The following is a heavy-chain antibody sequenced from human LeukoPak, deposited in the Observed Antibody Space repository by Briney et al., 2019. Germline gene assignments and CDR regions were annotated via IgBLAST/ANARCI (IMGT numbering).Heavy chain of an antibody. CDR2: IWSDGRNQ. D-gene: IGHD4-11*01. V-gene: IGHV3-33*06. CDR1: GFSLRKYE. CDR3: AKDAQRGFDYSNSLEN. Sequence: GGSLRLSCSASGFSLRKYEMNWLRQAPGKGLEWVAVIWSDGRNQYYAHSVKGRFTVSRDNSQNTLYLQMNSLRPEDTAVYYCAKDAQRGFDYSNSLENWGQGILVTVSS. J-gene: IGHJ4*02.